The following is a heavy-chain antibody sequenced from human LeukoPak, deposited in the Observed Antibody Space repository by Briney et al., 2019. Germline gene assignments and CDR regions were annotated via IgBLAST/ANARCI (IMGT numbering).Heavy chain of an antibody. CDR2: IYYSGST. CDR3: ARGIGSGYTDD. V-gene: IGHV4-30-4*07. Sequence: SETLSLTCAVSGGSISSGGYSWSWIRQPPGKGLEWIGYIYYSGSTFYNPSLQSRVTISVDTSKNHFSLKLTSVTAEDTAVYYCARGIGSGYTDDWGHGTLVTVSS. J-gene: IGHJ4*01. D-gene: IGHD3-22*01. CDR1: GGSISSGGYS.